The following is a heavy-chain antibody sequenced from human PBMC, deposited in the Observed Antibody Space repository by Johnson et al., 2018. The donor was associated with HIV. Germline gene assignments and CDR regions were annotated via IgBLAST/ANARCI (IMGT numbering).Heavy chain of an antibody. V-gene: IGHV3-NL1*01. CDR1: GFTFSSYG. J-gene: IGHJ3*02. CDR3: ARASDAFDI. Sequence: QVQLVESGGGVVQPGRSLRLSCAASGFTFSSYGMHWVRQAPGKGLEWVSVIYSGGSTYYADSVKGRFTISRDNSKNTLYLQMNSLRAEDTAVYYCARASDAFDIWGQGTMVTVSS. CDR2: IYSGGST.